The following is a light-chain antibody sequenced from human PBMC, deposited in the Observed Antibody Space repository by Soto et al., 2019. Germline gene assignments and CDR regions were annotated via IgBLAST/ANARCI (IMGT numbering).Light chain of an antibody. CDR2: GAS. J-gene: IGKJ1*01. Sequence: EIVMTQSPATLSVSPGEGATLSCRASQSISNHLAWFQQKPGQAPRLLMTGASTRVTGIPARFSGSGSGTEFTLTISSLQSEDFAVYYCQQYHGWPWTFGQGTKVEIK. V-gene: IGKV3-15*01. CDR3: QQYHGWPWT. CDR1: QSISNH.